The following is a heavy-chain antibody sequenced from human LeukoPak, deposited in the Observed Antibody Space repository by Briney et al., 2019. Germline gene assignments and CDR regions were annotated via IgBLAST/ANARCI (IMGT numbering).Heavy chain of an antibody. D-gene: IGHD2-2*01. CDR1: GFTFCSYT. V-gene: IGHV3-21*01. CDR2: ISSSSGYI. CDR3: ARVVVSTGSLDY. J-gene: IGHJ4*02. Sequence: GGSLRLSCAASGFTFCSYTMNWVRQAPGKGLEWVSSISSSSGYIYYAETVKGRFTISRANARNSLYLQMNSLRAEDTAVYYCARVVVSTGSLDYWDQGTLVTVTS.